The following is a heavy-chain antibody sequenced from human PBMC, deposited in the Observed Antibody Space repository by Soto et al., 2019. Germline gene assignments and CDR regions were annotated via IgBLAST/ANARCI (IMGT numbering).Heavy chain of an antibody. CDR1: GGSFSGYY. D-gene: IGHD6-13*01. V-gene: IGHV4-34*01. CDR3: ARTYSSSWSPFDY. CDR2: INQSGST. Sequence: QVQPQQWGAGLLKPSETLSLTCAVYGGSFSGYYWRWIRQPPGKGLEWIGEINQSGSTNYNPSLKSRVTISVDTSTNQFSLKLSSVTAADTAVYYCARTYSSSWSPFDYWGQGTLVTVSS. J-gene: IGHJ4*02.